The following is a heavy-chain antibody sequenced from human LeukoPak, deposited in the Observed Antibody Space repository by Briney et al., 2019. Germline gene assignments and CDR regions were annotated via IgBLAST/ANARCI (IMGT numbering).Heavy chain of an antibody. CDR2: IKEDESDE. D-gene: IGHD1-1*01. J-gene: IGHJ4*02. V-gene: IGHV3-7*01. CDR1: GFTFSSYW. Sequence: GGSLRLSCAASGFTFSSYWMSWVRQAPGKGLEWMAHIKEDESDEYYVDSVRGRFTASRDNAKNSVNLQMDSLRVEDTAVYYCARWRGRQSEFDYWGQGTLVTVSS. CDR3: ARWRGRQSEFDY.